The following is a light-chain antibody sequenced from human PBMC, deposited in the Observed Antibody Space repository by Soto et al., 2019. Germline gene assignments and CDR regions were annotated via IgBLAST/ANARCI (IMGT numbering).Light chain of an antibody. J-gene: IGKJ3*01. CDR2: DAS. CDR1: QDISNY. Sequence: DIQMTQSPSSLSASVGDRVTITCQASQDISNYLNWYQQKPGKAPKLLIYDASNLETGVPSRFTRSDSGTNFTFPISSLRPEDIAIYYCPRYYNSPHYTFGLGTKSDTK. V-gene: IGKV1-33*01. CDR3: PRYYNSPHYT.